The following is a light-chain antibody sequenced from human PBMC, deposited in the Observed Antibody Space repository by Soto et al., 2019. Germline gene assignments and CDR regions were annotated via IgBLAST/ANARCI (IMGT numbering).Light chain of an antibody. CDR3: QQYKTYWT. J-gene: IGKJ1*01. V-gene: IGKV1-5*03. CDR1: QSVNSW. CDR2: RAS. Sequence: DIQMTQSPSALTASVGDRVTITCRASQSVNSWVAWYQQKSGKAPNLLIYRASTLENGVPLRFSGSGSATEFTPTISSLQPEASATYSCQQYKTYWTFGQVIKV.